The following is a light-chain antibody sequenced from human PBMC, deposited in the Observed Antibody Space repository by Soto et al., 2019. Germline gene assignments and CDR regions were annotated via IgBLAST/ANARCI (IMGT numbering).Light chain of an antibody. V-gene: IGLV2-11*01. CDR1: SSDVGGYNY. CDR2: DVS. CDR3: CSYAGSYTFGV. Sequence: QSALTQPRSVSGSPGQSVTISCTGTSSDVGGYNYVSWYQQHPGKAPKPMIYDVSKRPSGVPDRFSGSKSGNTASLTISGLQAEDEADYYCCSYAGSYTFGVFGGGTKVTVL. J-gene: IGLJ2*01.